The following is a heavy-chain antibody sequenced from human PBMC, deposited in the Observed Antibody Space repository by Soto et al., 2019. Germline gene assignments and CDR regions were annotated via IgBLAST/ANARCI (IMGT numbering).Heavy chain of an antibody. Sequence: TLSLTCAVSGGSFSGFFWGWIRQPPGKGLEWIGEVNHGGSTNYNPSLKSRVTISSDMSKKQFSLKLTSLTSADTAVYYCARDFYDSVGDTWFDSWSQGTLVTVSS. CDR1: GGSFSGFF. CDR2: VNHGGST. J-gene: IGHJ5*01. V-gene: IGHV4-34*01. D-gene: IGHD3-22*01. CDR3: ARDFYDSVGDTWFDS.